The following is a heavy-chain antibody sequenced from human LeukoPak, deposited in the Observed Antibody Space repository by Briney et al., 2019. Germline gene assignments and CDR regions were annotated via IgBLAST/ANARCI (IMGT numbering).Heavy chain of an antibody. Sequence: GGSLRLSCAASGFTFSSYSMNWVRQAPGKGLEWVSSISSSSSYIYYADSVKGRFTISRDNAKNSLYLQMNSLRAEDTAVYYCARGGVVVAYYYFGYWGQGTLVTVSS. V-gene: IGHV3-21*01. CDR1: GFTFSSYS. J-gene: IGHJ4*02. D-gene: IGHD2-15*01. CDR2: ISSSSSYI. CDR3: ARGGVVVAYYYFGY.